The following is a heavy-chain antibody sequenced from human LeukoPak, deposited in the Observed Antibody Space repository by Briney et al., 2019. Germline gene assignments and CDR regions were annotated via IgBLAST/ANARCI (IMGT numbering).Heavy chain of an antibody. J-gene: IGHJ4*02. CDR3: VRQGYNYGAFNA. CDR2: IFISGST. CDR1: GDSISCCY. Sequence: SETLSLTCAVSGDSISCCYWTWIRQPAGKGLEWIGRIFISGSTNYNPSLQGRVTMSVDRSKSQFSLKLSSVTAADTAVYYCVRQGYNYGAFNAWGQGTLVNLSS. D-gene: IGHD5-18*01. V-gene: IGHV4-4*07.